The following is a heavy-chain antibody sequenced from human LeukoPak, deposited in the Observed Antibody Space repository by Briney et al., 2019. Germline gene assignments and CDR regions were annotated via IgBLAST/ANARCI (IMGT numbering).Heavy chain of an antibody. CDR3: AKDQTYYYGSGSYYNPNGFDY. D-gene: IGHD3-10*01. CDR2: ISNDGSKK. Sequence: GTSLRLSCAASGFTFSNYGMHWVRQTPGKGLEGVAVISNDGSKKYYADSVKGRFTISRDNSKNTLYLQMNSLRAEDTAVYYCAKDQTYYYGSGSYYNPNGFDYWGQGTLVTVSS. CDR1: GFTFSNYG. V-gene: IGHV3-30*18. J-gene: IGHJ4*02.